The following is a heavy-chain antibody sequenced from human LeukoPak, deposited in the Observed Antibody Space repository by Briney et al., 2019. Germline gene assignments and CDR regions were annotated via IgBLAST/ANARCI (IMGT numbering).Heavy chain of an antibody. V-gene: IGHV3-21*01. CDR1: GFTVSSNY. Sequence: GGSLRLSCAASGFTVSSNYMSWVRQAPGKGLEWVSSISSSSSYIYYADSVKGRFTISRDNAKNSLYLQMNSLRAEDTAVYYCAREEYSSSWYVGYWGQGTLVTVSS. CDR3: AREEYSSSWYVGY. D-gene: IGHD6-13*01. J-gene: IGHJ4*02. CDR2: ISSSSSYI.